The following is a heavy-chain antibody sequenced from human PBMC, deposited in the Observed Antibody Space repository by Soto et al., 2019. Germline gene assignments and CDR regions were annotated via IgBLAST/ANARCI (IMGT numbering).Heavy chain of an antibody. V-gene: IGHV3-33*01. D-gene: IGHD3-22*01. Sequence: GGSLRLSCAASGFTFSSYGMHWVRQAPGKGLEWVAVIWYDGSNKYYADSVKGRFTISRDNSKNTLYLQMNSLRAEDTAVYYCAREYYDSSGYPPLSLYYFDYWGQGTLVTVSS. J-gene: IGHJ4*02. CDR1: GFTFSSYG. CDR3: AREYYDSSGYPPLSLYYFDY. CDR2: IWYDGSNK.